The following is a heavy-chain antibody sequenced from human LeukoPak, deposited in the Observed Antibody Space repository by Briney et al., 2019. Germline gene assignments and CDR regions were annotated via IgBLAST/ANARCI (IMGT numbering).Heavy chain of an antibody. CDR3: ARDARGIPSDY. Sequence: SVKVSCKASGGTFISYAISWVRQAPGQGLEWMGGIIPIFGTANYAQKFQGRVTITADESTSTAYMELSSLRSDDTAVYYCARDARGIPSDYWGQGTLVTVSS. J-gene: IGHJ4*02. CDR1: GGTFISYA. V-gene: IGHV1-69*13. CDR2: IIPIFGTA. D-gene: IGHD2-15*01.